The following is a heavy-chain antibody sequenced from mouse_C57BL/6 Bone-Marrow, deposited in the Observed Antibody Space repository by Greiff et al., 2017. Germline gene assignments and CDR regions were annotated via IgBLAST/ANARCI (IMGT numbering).Heavy chain of an antibody. CDR1: GFTFSSYG. D-gene: IGHD1-1*01. CDR3: EKHRCYAYLDY. V-gene: IGHV5-6*01. CDR2: ISSGGSYT. J-gene: IGHJ2*01. Sequence: EVKLVESGGDLVKPGGSLKLSCAASGFTFSSYGMSWVRQTPDKRLEWVATISSGGSYTYYPDSVKGRFTISRDNAKNTLYLQMSSLKSEDTAVYSWEKHRCYAYLDYWGQGTTLTVSS.